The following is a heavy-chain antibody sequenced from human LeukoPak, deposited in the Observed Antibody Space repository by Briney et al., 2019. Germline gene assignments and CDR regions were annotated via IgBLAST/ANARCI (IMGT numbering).Heavy chain of an antibody. CDR1: GGSISSYY. Sequence: SETLSLTCTVSGGSISSYYWSWLRQPPGKGLEWMGYIYYGGSTNYNPSLKSRVTISLDTSKNQFSLKLSSVTAADTAVYYCARDRLDYDRSGLFSDDAFDMWGQGTLVTVSS. CDR3: ARDRLDYDRSGLFSDDAFDM. V-gene: IGHV4-59*01. J-gene: IGHJ3*02. CDR2: IYYGGST. D-gene: IGHD3-22*01.